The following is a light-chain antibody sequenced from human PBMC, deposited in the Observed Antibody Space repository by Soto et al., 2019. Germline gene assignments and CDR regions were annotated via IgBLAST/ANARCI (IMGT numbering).Light chain of an antibody. J-gene: IGLJ3*02. CDR1: SSNFGTNT. Sequence: QSVVTQPPSASGTPGQRVTISCSGSSSNFGTNTVDWYQQVPGTAPKLLIYNHDQRPSGVSDRFSASRSGASASLAISALQSEDAAVYFCAPWDDTLNGPVFGGGTKLTVL. V-gene: IGLV1-44*01. CDR3: APWDDTLNGPV. CDR2: NHD.